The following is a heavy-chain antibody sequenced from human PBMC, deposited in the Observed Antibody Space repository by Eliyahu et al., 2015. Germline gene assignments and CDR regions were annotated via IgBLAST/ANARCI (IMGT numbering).Heavy chain of an antibody. D-gene: IGHD4-23*01. CDR3: ARILRSVDESYYFDY. J-gene: IGHJ4*02. CDR1: GFSXXPSGMR. V-gene: IGHV2-70*04. Sequence: QVTLKESGPALLKPTQTLTLTCXXXGFSXXPSGMRVTWIRQPPGKALEWLARIDWDDEEFYNTSLKTRLTISKGTSENQVVLTMTNMDPVDTATYYCARILRSVDESYYFDYWGQGALVTVSS. CDR2: IDWDDEE.